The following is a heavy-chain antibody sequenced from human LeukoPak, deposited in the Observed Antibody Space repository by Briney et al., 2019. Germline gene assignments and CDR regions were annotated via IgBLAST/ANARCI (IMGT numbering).Heavy chain of an antibody. CDR2: IYYSGST. Sequence: SETLSLTCTVSGGSISSHYRSWIRQPPGKGLEWIGYIYYSGSTNYNPSLKSRVTISVDTSKNQFSLKLSSVTAADTAVYYCARDFWSGYYRSHYYYMDVWGKGTTVTVSS. CDR1: GGSISSHY. J-gene: IGHJ6*03. V-gene: IGHV4-59*11. CDR3: ARDFWSGYYRSHYYYMDV. D-gene: IGHD3-3*01.